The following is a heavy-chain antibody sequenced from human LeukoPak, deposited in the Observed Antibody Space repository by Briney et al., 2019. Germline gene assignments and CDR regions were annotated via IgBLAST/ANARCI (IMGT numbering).Heavy chain of an antibody. V-gene: IGHV4-38-2*02. CDR1: GGSISSYY. CDR3: AGQYYYDSSGYFLYYFDY. J-gene: IGHJ4*02. Sequence: SETLSLTCTVSGGSISSYYWGWIRQPPGKGLEWIGSIYHSGSTYYNPSLKSRVTISVDKSKNQFSLKLSSVTAADTAVYYCAGQYYYDSSGYFLYYFDYWGQGTLVTVSS. CDR2: IYHSGST. D-gene: IGHD3-22*01.